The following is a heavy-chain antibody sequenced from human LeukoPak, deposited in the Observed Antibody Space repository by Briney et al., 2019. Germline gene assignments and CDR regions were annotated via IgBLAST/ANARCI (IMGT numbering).Heavy chain of an antibody. D-gene: IGHD3-10*01. CDR1: RGSFSGYY. J-gene: IGHJ6*03. CDR3: ARGPKYYYGSGSYYNVGYYYYSMDV. V-gene: IGHV4-34*01. CDR2: INHSGST. Sequence: SETLSLTCAVYRGSFSGYYWSWIRQPPGKGLEWIGEINHSGSTNYNPSLKSRVTISVDTSKNQFSLKLSSVTAADTAVYYCARGPKYYYGSGSYYNVGYYYYSMDVWGKGTTVTISS.